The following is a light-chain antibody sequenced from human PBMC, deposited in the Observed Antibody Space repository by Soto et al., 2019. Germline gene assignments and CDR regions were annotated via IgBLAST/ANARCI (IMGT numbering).Light chain of an antibody. CDR1: SSDVGGHNH. CDR2: EVG. J-gene: IGLJ1*01. V-gene: IGLV2-14*01. CDR3: NSYTSSSTHV. Sequence: QSVLTQPASVSGSPGQSITIYCTGSSSDVGGHNHVSWYQQHPGKAPKLIIYEVGNRPSGVSNRFSGSKSGNTATLTISGFQAEDEADYYCNSYTSSSTHVFGTGTKVTVL.